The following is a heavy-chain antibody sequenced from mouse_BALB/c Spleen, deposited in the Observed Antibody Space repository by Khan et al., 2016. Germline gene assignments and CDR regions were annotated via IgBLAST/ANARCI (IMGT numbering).Heavy chain of an antibody. V-gene: IGHV4-1*02. D-gene: IGHD4-1*01. CDR2: IHPDSSTI. J-gene: IGHJ3*01. Sequence: EVKLLESGGGLVQPGGSLKLSCEASGFDFSRYWMSWVRQAPGKGLEWLGAIHPDSSTIYYTPSLTDKFIISRDNAKKTLYLQMRKVRSEDTVLYYCARAGNCGYLVNWGQGTLVTVSA. CDR1: GFDFSRYW. CDR3: ARAGNCGYLVN.